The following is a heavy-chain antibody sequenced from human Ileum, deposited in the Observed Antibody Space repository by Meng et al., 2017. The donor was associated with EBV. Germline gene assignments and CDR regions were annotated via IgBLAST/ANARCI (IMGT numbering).Heavy chain of an antibody. CDR1: GGSSSSSNW. D-gene: IGHD6-19*01. Sequence: QVQRKESGPGRVKPSGTLSLTGGVSGGSSSSSNWWRWVRQPPGKGLEWIGEIYHSGSTNYNPSLKSRVTISVDKSKNQFSLNLSSVTAADTAVYYCARVGQWLPIDYWGQGTLVTVSS. J-gene: IGHJ4*02. V-gene: IGHV4-4*02. CDR3: ARVGQWLPIDY. CDR2: IYHSGST.